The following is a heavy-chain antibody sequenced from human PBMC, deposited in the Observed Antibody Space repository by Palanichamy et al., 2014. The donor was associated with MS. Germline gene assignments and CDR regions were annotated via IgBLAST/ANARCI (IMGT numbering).Heavy chain of an antibody. J-gene: IGHJ5*02. CDR2: IFGDYDY. CDR3: ARSPPRDSPTGWFDP. Sequence: QITLEESGPALVKPTQTLTLTCTFSGFSLSASEGGVGWVRQPPGKAPEWLALIFGDYDYRYSPSLQSRLAITRDSSKNQVVLTMTNMEPLDTATYYCARSPPRDSPTGWFDPWGQGTLVTVSS. V-gene: IGHV2-5*02. CDR1: GFSLSASEGG. D-gene: IGHD4-11*01.